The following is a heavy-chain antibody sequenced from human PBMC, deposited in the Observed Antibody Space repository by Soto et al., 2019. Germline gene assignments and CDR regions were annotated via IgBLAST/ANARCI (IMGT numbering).Heavy chain of an antibody. CDR2: ISGSGSST. D-gene: IGHD7-27*01. Sequence: PGGSLRLSCAASGFTFSSCTMSWVRQAPGKGLEWVSTISGSGSSTYSVDSVKGRFTISRDNSKNTLYLQMNSLRVEDTAIYYCAKAWGIDYWGQGTLVTVSS. J-gene: IGHJ4*02. V-gene: IGHV3-23*01. CDR3: AKAWGIDY. CDR1: GFTFSSCT.